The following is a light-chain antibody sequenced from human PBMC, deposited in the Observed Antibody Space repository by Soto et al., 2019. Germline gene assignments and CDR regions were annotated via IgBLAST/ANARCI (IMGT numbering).Light chain of an antibody. CDR2: GAS. V-gene: IGKV1-39*01. CDR1: QSISNY. J-gene: IGKJ2*01. Sequence: DIQMTQSPSSLSASVGDRVTITCRASQSISNYLNWYQQKPGKAPNLLIYGASSLLSGVPSRFSGSGSGTDFTLTISSLQPEDFSIYYCQQSDSTPYTFGQGTKLEIK. CDR3: QQSDSTPYT.